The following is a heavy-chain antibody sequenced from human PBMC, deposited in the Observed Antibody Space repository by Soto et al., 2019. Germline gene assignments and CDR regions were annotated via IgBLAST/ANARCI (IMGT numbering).Heavy chain of an antibody. Sequence: ASLINSCAASGVIFNSLWMHWVRQVPGKGPVWVARINSDGRNTKYTDSVKGRFTFSRDNAKNTLYLQMNSLRAEDTAVYYCARDFMARGRDSNWFDPWGQGTVVTVSS. D-gene: IGHD3-10*01. J-gene: IGHJ5*02. CDR2: INSDGRNT. V-gene: IGHV3-74*03. CDR3: ARDFMARGRDSNWFDP. CDR1: GVIFNSLW.